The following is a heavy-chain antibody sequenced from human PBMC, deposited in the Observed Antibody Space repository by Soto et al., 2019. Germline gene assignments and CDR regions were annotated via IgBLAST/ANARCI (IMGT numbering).Heavy chain of an antibody. CDR1: GYTFSSNS. J-gene: IGHJ4*02. CDR3: VRVRVVVGATIDS. Sequence: ASVKVSCKASGYTFSSNSIPWVRQAPGQGLEWMGWITPFNGDTSYAQKFQGRVTMTTDTSTSTVFMEPRSLRIDDTAEYYCVRVRVVVGATIDSWGQGTLVTVSS. CDR2: ITPFNGDT. V-gene: IGHV1-18*04. D-gene: IGHD2-15*01.